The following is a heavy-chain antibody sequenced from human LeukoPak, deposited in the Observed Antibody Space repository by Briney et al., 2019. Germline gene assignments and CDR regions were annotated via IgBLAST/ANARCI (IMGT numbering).Heavy chain of an antibody. D-gene: IGHD3-22*01. J-gene: IGHJ4*02. CDR1: GYTFTSYD. Sequence: GASVKVSCKASGYTFTSYDINWVRQATGQGLEWMGWMNPNSGNTGYAQKFQGRVTMTRNTSISTAYMELSSLRSEDTAVYYCARGHPYYYDSSGYYDYWGQGTLVTVSS. V-gene: IGHV1-8*01. CDR3: ARGHPYYYDSSGYYDY. CDR2: MNPNSGNT.